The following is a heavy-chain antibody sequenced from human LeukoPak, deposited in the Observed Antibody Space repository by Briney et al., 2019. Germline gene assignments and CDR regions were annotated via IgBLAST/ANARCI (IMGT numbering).Heavy chain of an antibody. CDR3: ARDKQPGDN. CDR2: IYYSGSA. Sequence: PSETLSPTCTVSGGSLSSYYWSWIRQPPGKGLEWIGYIYYSGSADYNPSLKSRVTMSVDTSKNQFSLKLSSVTAADTAVYYCARDKQPGDNWGQGTLVTVSS. CDR1: GGSLSSYY. J-gene: IGHJ4*02. D-gene: IGHD5-18*01. V-gene: IGHV4-59*01.